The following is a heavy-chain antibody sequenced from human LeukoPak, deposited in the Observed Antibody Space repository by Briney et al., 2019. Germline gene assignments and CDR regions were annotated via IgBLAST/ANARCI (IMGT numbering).Heavy chain of an antibody. V-gene: IGHV5-51*01. Sequence: GESLKISCKGSGYRFNAYWIAWVRQMPGKGLEWMGIIYPDDSDTRYSPSFQGQVTISADKSDRTAYLQWSSLKASDTAMYYCARPNITSYYDSRGYDAFDVWGQGTMVTVSS. CDR2: IYPDDSDT. CDR1: GYRFNAYW. CDR3: ARPNITSYYDSRGYDAFDV. D-gene: IGHD3-22*01. J-gene: IGHJ3*01.